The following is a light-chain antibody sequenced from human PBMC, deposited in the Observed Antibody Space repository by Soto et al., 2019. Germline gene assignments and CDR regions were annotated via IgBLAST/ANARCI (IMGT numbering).Light chain of an antibody. J-gene: IGKJ2*01. Sequence: DIQMTQSPSSLYASVGDRVTITCRANQTISYFLNWYQQKAGKPPKLLIYAASSLQSGVPSRFSGSGYGTDFTLSINSLQPEDFATYYCQQSYSDLYTFGQGTKLEI. V-gene: IGKV1-39*01. CDR3: QQSYSDLYT. CDR1: QTISYF. CDR2: AAS.